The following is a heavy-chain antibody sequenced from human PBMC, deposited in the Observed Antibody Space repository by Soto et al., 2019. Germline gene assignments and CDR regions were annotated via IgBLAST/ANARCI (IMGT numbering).Heavy chain of an antibody. Sequence: QVPLVQSGAEVKKPGSSVTVSCKASGGTFSSYAIHWVRQAPGHGLEWMGGIIPMYGPAKYAQRFQGRVTITAGESTPTAYMELTSLTSQDTAVYYWARVTSMVRGVINNWFDPWGQGTLVTVSS. CDR1: GGTFSSYA. D-gene: IGHD3-10*01. CDR2: IIPMYGPA. CDR3: ARVTSMVRGVINNWFDP. V-gene: IGHV1-69*01. J-gene: IGHJ5*01.